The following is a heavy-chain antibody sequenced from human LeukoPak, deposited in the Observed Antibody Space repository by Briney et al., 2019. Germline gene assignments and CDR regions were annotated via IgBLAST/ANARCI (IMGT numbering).Heavy chain of an antibody. CDR2: IYYSGST. D-gene: IGHD3-10*01. J-gene: IGHJ3*02. Sequence: TSETLSLTCTVSGGSISSSSYYWGWIRQPPGKGLEWIGSIYYSGSTYYNPSLKSRVTISVDTSQNQFSLKLSSVTAADTAVYYCAREPWEMYGSGSYYNGDAFDIWGQGTMVTVSS. CDR1: GGSISSSSYY. V-gene: IGHV4-39*02. CDR3: AREPWEMYGSGSYYNGDAFDI.